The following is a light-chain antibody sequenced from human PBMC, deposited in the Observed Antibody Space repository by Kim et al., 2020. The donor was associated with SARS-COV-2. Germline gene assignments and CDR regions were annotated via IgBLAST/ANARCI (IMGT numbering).Light chain of an antibody. CDR1: QDICHY. Sequence: DIQMTQSPPSLSASVGDRVTITCRASQDICHYLVWFQHKPGKAPKLLIYAASALHSEVPSRFSGSGAGTDFTLTISSLQPEDVATYYCQSYNSAPWTFGQGTKLEI. V-gene: IGKV1-27*01. CDR3: QSYNSAPWT. J-gene: IGKJ1*01. CDR2: AAS.